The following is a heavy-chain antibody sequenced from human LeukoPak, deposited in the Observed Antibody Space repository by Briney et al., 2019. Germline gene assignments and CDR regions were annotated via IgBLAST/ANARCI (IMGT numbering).Heavy chain of an antibody. CDR3: ARVMTAYSPLDY. D-gene: IGHD2-21*02. Sequence: ASVTVSCKASGYTFTNYGFTWVRQAPGQGLEWMGWISSYNGNTKYAQSLLGRVTMTTDTSTTTAYMELRSLRSDDTGVYYCARVMTAYSPLDYWGQGTLVTASS. J-gene: IGHJ4*02. V-gene: IGHV1-18*01. CDR1: GYTFTNYG. CDR2: ISSYNGNT.